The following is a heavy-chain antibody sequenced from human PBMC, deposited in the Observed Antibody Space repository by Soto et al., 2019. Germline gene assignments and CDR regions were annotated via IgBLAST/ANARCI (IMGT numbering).Heavy chain of an antibody. Sequence: QVQLVQSGAEVKKPGASVKVSCKASGYTFTSYAMHWVRQAPGQRLEWMGWINAGNGNTKYSQKFQGRVTITRDTSARPAHKDLNSLRSEDPGVSCCARGGLVLMHIWGQEPTAPV. J-gene: IGHJ6*02. D-gene: IGHD2-21*01. CDR2: INAGNGNT. CDR3: ARGGLVLMHI. V-gene: IGHV1-3*01. CDR1: GYTFTSYA.